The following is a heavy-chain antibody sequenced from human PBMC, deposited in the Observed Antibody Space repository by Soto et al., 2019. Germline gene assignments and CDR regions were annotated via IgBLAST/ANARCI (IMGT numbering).Heavy chain of an antibody. CDR1: GYTFTSYD. CDR2: MNPNSGNT. CDR3: ERERTGTTSMDV. V-gene: IGHV1-8*01. Sequence: QAQLVQSGAEVKKPGASVKVSCKASGYTFTSYDINWVRQATGQGLEWMGWMNPNSGNTGYAQKFQGRVTMTRNTSISTAYMELSSLRSEDNAVYYCERERTGTTSMDVWGQGTTVTVSS. D-gene: IGHD1-1*01. J-gene: IGHJ6*02.